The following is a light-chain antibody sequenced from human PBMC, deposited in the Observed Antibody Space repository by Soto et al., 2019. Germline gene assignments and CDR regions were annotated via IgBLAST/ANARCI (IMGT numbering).Light chain of an antibody. CDR3: QSYDSSLSGNVV. CDR2: GNS. J-gene: IGLJ2*01. CDR1: SSNIGAGYD. Sequence: QSVLTQPPSVSGAPGQRVTISCTGSSSNIGAGYDVHWYQQLPGTAPKLLIYGNSNRPSGVPDRFSGSKSGPSASLAITGVQADDEADYYCQSYDSSLSGNVVFGGGTKLTVL. V-gene: IGLV1-40*01.